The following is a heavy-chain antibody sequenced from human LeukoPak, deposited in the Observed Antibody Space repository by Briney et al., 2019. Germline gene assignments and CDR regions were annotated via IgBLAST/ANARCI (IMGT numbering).Heavy chain of an antibody. CDR2: IIPILGIA. Sequence: GASVKVSCKASGGTFSSYAISWVRQAPGQGLEWMGRIIPILGIANYAQKLQGRVTMTTDTSTSTAYMELRSLRSDDTAVYYCARVYRVGPSPLGYWGQGTLVTVSS. CDR1: GGTFSSYA. J-gene: IGHJ4*02. V-gene: IGHV1-69*04. CDR3: ARVYRVGPSPLGY. D-gene: IGHD1-26*01.